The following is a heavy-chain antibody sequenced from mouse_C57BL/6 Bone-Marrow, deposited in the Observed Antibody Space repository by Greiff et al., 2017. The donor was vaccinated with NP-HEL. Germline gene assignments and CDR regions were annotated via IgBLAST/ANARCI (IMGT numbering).Heavy chain of an antibody. CDR1: GYTFTSYG. D-gene: IGHD3-2*02. Sequence: VQGVESGAELARPGASVKLSCKASGYTFTSYGISWVKQRTGQGLEWIGEIYPRSGNTYYNEKFKGKATLTADKSSSTAYMELRSLTSEDSAVYFCARTGYVPFAYWGQGTLVTVSA. V-gene: IGHV1-81*01. J-gene: IGHJ3*01. CDR2: IYPRSGNT. CDR3: ARTGYVPFAY.